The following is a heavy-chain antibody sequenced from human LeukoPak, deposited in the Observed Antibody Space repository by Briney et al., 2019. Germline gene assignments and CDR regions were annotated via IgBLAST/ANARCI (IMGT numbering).Heavy chain of an antibody. CDR2: ISPYNGYT. CDR1: GYTFTSYG. Sequence: ASVKVSCKASGYTFTSYGISWVRQAPGQGLEWMGWISPYNGYTKYAESLQGRVTMTTDTSTSTAYMELRSLRSDDTAMYYCARVGASYDGLIDYWGQGTRVTASS. CDR3: ARVGASYDGLIDY. J-gene: IGHJ4*02. V-gene: IGHV1-18*01. D-gene: IGHD1-26*01.